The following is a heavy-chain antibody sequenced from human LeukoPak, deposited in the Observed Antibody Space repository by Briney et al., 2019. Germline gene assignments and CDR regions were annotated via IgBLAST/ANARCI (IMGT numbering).Heavy chain of an antibody. Sequence: SESLSLTCTVSGGSISSYYWSWIRQPPGKGLEWIGYIYYSGSTNYNLSLKSRVTISVDTSKNQFSLKLSSVTAADTAVYYCARLRRDSSSWTDYFDYWGQGTLVTVSS. D-gene: IGHD6-13*01. CDR1: GGSISSYY. CDR3: ARLRRDSSSWTDYFDY. J-gene: IGHJ4*02. CDR2: IYYSGST. V-gene: IGHV4-59*08.